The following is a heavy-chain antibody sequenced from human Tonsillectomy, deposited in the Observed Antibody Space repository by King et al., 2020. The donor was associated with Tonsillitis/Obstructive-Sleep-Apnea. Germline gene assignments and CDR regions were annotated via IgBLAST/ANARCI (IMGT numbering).Heavy chain of an antibody. CDR1: GFTVSSNS. Sequence: VQLVESGGGLIQPGGSLRLSCAASGFTVSSNSMSWVRQAPGKGLEWVSVIYSGGNTYYADSVKGRFTISRDNSRNTLYLQMNSLRAEDTAVYYCAREPELGTNDAFDMWGQGTMVTVSS. D-gene: IGHD1-14*01. J-gene: IGHJ3*02. CDR2: IYSGGNT. CDR3: AREPELGTNDAFDM. V-gene: IGHV3-53*01.